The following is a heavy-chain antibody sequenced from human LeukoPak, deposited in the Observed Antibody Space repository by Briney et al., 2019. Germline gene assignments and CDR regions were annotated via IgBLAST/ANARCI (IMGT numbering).Heavy chain of an antibody. CDR3: ARTYYYGSGSYLGFDY. J-gene: IGHJ4*02. CDR1: GGSISSSDW. CDR2: IYHSGST. Sequence: PSGTLSLTCAVSGGSISSSDWWNWVRQPPGKGLEWIGEIYHSGSTNYNPSLKSRVTMTLDTSKNQFSLKLSSVTAADTAVYYCARTYYYGSGSYLGFDYWGQGTLVTVSS. D-gene: IGHD3-10*01. V-gene: IGHV4-4*02.